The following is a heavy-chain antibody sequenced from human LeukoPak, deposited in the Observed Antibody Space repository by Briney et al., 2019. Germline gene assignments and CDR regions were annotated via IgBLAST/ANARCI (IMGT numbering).Heavy chain of an antibody. CDR3: AKIAGTNYYYYYMDV. CDR2: ISGSGGST. D-gene: IGHD2-21*01. CDR1: GFTFSSYE. Sequence: PGGSLRLSCAASGFTFSSYEMNWVRQAPGKGLEWVSAISGSGGSTYYADSVKGRFTISRDNSKNTLYLQMNSLRAKDTAVYYCAKIAGTNYYYYYMDVWGKGTTVTVSS. V-gene: IGHV3-23*01. J-gene: IGHJ6*03.